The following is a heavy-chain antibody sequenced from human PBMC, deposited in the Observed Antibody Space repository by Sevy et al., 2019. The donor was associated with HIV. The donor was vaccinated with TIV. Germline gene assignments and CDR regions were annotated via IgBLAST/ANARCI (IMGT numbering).Heavy chain of an antibody. CDR3: AGGGEILTGYFYYFDY. CDR1: GFIFSSCW. J-gene: IGHJ4*02. CDR2: IKQDGSEK. V-gene: IGHV3-7*01. Sequence: GGSLRLSCAASGFIFSSCWMSWVRQAPGKGLEWVANIKQDGSEKYYVDSVKGRFTISRDNAKNSLYLQMKSLRAEDTAVYYCAGGGEILTGYFYYFDYWGQGTLVTVSS. D-gene: IGHD3-9*01.